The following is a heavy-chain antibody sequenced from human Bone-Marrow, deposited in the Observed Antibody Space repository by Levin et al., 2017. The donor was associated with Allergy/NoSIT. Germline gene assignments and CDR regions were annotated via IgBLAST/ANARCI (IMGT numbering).Heavy chain of an antibody. J-gene: IGHJ4*02. Sequence: LSLTCAASGFTFSSYAMHWVRQAPGKGLEWVAVISYDGSNKYYADSVKGRFIISRDNSKNTLYLQMNSLRAEDTAVYYCARVLFDYWGQGTLVTVSS. CDR3: ARVLFDY. CDR1: GFTFSSYA. D-gene: IGHD2-8*01. CDR2: ISYDGSNK. V-gene: IGHV3-30*04.